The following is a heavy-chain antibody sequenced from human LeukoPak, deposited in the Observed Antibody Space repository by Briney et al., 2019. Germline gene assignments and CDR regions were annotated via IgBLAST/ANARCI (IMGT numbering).Heavy chain of an antibody. CDR3: AREGGKEGIVDY. CDR1: GGSISSGGYY. CDR2: IYYSGST. Sequence: SETLSLTCTVSGGSISSGGYYWSWIRQHPGKGLEWIGYIYYSGSTYYNPSLKSRVTISVDMSKNQFSLKLSSVTAADTAVYYCAREGGKEGIVDYWGQGTLVTVSS. V-gene: IGHV4-31*03. J-gene: IGHJ4*02. D-gene: IGHD4-23*01.